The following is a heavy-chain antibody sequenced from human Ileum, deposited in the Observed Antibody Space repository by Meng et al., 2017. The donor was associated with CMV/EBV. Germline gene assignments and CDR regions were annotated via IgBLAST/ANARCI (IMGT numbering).Heavy chain of an antibody. Sequence: GGSLRLSCAASGFTFNDYAMYWVRQAPGRGLEWVAGISWNSGDTGYAASVEGRFSISRDNARNSLYLEMNSLRPEDTALYYCAKDRLPYCESTGCYWDFDYWGQGTLVTVSS. J-gene: IGHJ4*02. CDR3: AKDRLPYCESTGCYWDFDY. CDR1: GFTFNDYA. V-gene: IGHV3-9*01. D-gene: IGHD2-2*01. CDR2: ISWNSGDT.